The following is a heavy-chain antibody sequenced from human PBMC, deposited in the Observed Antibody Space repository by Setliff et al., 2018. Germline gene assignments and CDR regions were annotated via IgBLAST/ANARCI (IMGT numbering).Heavy chain of an antibody. Sequence: SETLSLTCIVSGESIDSVATGNHYWGWIRQPAGKGLEWIGRLSPSGNTNYSPSLKSRATMSLDTSKNYFSLKLKSVTAADTAIYFCARGNYAYWYFDLWGRGTLVTVSS. CDR3: ARGNYAYWYFDL. V-gene: IGHV4-4*07. J-gene: IGHJ2*01. D-gene: IGHD1-7*01. CDR1: GESIDSVATGNHY. CDR2: LSPSGNT.